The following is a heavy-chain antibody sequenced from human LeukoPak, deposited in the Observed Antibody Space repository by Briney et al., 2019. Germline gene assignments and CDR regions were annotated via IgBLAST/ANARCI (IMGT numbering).Heavy chain of an antibody. D-gene: IGHD2-15*01. CDR1: GGTFSSYA. V-gene: IGHV1-69*05. CDR2: IIPIFGTA. J-gene: IGHJ6*03. Sequence: GSSVKVSCKASGGTFSSYAISWVRQAPGQGLEWMGRIIPIFGTANYAQKFQGRVTITTDESTSTAYMELSSLRSEDTAVYYCARDLENCSGGSCPYYYYMDVWGKGTTVTVSS. CDR3: ARDLENCSGGSCPYYYYMDV.